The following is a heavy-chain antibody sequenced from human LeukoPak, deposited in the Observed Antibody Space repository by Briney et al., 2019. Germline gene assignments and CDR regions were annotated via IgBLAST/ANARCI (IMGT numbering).Heavy chain of an antibody. J-gene: IGHJ4*02. V-gene: IGHV1-2*02. CDR1: GYTFTGYY. CDR3: ARGARRGYSYGSRFGY. D-gene: IGHD5-18*01. Sequence: ASVKVSCKASGYTFTGYYMHWVRQAPGQGLEWMGWINPNSGGTNYAQKFQGRVTITRNTSISTAYMELSSLRSEDTAVYYCARGARRGYSYGSRFGYWGQGTLVTVSS. CDR2: INPNSGGT.